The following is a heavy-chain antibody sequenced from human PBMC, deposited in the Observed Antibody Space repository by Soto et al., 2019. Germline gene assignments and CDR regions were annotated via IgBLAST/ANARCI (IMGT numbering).Heavy chain of an antibody. J-gene: IGHJ4*02. CDR2: VHFSGTT. CDR3: ARYCNNFDCPHLYYFDS. D-gene: IGHD2-8*01. Sequence: SETLSFTFSVSDVPVRNVIYYWSWFRQPPGKGLEWLVNVHFSGTTIYNPCLMGRVTMSVDMSKNHVFLELTSVTAADTAIYYCARYCNNFDCPHLYYFDSWGQGTKVTVSS. V-gene: IGHV4-61*03. CDR1: DVPVRNVIYY.